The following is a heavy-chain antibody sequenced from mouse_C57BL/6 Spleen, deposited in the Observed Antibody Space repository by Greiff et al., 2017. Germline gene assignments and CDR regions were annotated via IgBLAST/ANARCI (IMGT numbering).Heavy chain of an antibody. Sequence: VQLQQSGAELVKPGASVKLSCTASGYTFTEYTIHWVNQRSGQGLEWIGRFYPGSGSIKYNEKFKGKVTLTADKSSSTVYMELSRLTSEDSAVYVCARSYYRNFQFADWGKGTLVTVA. V-gene: IGHV1-62-2*01. D-gene: IGHD2-5*01. J-gene: IGHJ3*01. CDR1: GYTFTEYT. CDR3: ARSYYRNFQFAD. CDR2: FYPGSGSI.